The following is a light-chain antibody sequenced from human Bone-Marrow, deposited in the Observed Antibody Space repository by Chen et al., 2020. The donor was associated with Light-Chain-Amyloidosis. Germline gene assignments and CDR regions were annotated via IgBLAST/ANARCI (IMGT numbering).Light chain of an antibody. CDR1: DLPTKY. Sequence: SYELTQPPSVSVSPGQTARLTCSGDDLPTKYAYWYQQKPGQAPVLVIHRDTERPSGISERFGCSSSGTTATLTISGVQAEDEADYHCQSAVSSGTYEVIFGGGTKLTVL. V-gene: IGLV3-25*03. CDR2: RDT. J-gene: IGLJ2*01. CDR3: QSAVSSGTYEVI.